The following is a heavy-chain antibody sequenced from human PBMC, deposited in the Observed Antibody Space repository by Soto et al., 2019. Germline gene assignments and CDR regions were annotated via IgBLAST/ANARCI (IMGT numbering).Heavy chain of an antibody. CDR3: ASRAGDFWSGYYDYFDY. J-gene: IGHJ4*02. V-gene: IGHV4-31*03. Sequence: PSETLSLTCTVSGGSISSGGYYWSWIRQHPGKGLEWIGYIYYSGSTYYNPSLKSRVTISVDTSKNQFSLKLGSVTAADTAVYYCASRAGDFWSGYYDYFDYWGQGTLVTVSS. CDR1: GGSISSGGYY. D-gene: IGHD3-3*01. CDR2: IYYSGST.